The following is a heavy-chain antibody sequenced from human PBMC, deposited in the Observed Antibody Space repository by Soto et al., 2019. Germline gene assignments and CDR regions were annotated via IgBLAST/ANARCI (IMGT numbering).Heavy chain of an antibody. D-gene: IGHD1-26*01. CDR2: ISSSSYI. CDR3: ARDHLVGATSDY. J-gene: IGHJ4*02. Sequence: GGSLRLSCAASGFTFSSYSMNWVRQAPGKGLEWVSSISSSSYIYYADSVKGRFTISRDNAKNSLYLQMNSLRAEDTAVYYCARDHLVGATSDYWGQGTLVTVSS. CDR1: GFTFSSYS. V-gene: IGHV3-21*01.